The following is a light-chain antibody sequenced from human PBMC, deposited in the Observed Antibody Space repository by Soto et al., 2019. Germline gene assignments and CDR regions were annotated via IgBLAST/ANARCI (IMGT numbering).Light chain of an antibody. CDR2: DVS. CDR1: QSISNW. V-gene: IGKV1-5*01. CDR3: QHYKMYSPWT. Sequence: IQLTQSPSTLPASVGDGVTITWLASQSISNWLAWYQQKPGKAPKLLIYDVSSLQSGVPSRFSGSGSGTEFTLTISSLQPDDFATYYCQHYKMYSPWTFGQGTKVDI. J-gene: IGKJ1*01.